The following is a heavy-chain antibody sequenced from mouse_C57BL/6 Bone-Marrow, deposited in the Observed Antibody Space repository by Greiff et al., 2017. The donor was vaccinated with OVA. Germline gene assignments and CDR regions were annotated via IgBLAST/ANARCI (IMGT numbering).Heavy chain of an antibody. D-gene: IGHD1-1*01. J-gene: IGHJ1*03. CDR2: IRLKSDNYAT. V-gene: IGHV6-3*01. CDR1: GFTFSNYW. CDR3: TGGSSYVNWYFDV. Sequence: EVKLMESGGGLVQPGGSMKLSCVASGFTFSNYWMNWVRQSPEKGLEWVAQIRLKSDNYATHYAESVKGRFTISRDDSKSSVYLQMNNLRAEDTGIYYCTGGSSYVNWYFDVWGTGTTVTVSS.